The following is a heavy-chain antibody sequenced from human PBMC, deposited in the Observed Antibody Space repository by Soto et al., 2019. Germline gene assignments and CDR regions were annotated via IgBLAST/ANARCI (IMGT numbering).Heavy chain of an antibody. J-gene: IGHJ5*02. CDR1: GFKFTNYW. V-gene: IGHV3-7*03. CDR2: VNHAGSEK. CDR3: ARDGFSGADGWFDP. Sequence: GGSLRLSCAASGFKFTNYWMSWVRQAPGKGLEWVANVNHAGSEKFYVDSVKGRFTISRDNAKNSLYLQMNSLRAEDTAVYYCARDGFSGADGWFDPWGQGTLVTVSS. D-gene: IGHD3-10*01.